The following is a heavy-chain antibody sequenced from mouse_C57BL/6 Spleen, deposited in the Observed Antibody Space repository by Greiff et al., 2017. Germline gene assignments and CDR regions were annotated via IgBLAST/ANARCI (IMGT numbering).Heavy chain of an antibody. Sequence: QVQLKQSGPELVKPGASVKISCKASGYAFSSSWMNWVKQRPGKGLEWIGRIYPGDGDTNYNGKFKGKATLTADKSSSTAYMQLSSLTSEDSAVYFCARDYDYDCWYFDVWGTGTTVTVSS. D-gene: IGHD2-4*01. CDR2: IYPGDGDT. CDR3: ARDYDYDCWYFDV. CDR1: GYAFSSSW. J-gene: IGHJ1*03. V-gene: IGHV1-82*01.